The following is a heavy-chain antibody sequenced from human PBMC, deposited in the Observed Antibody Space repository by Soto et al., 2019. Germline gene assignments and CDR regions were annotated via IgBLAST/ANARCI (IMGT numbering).Heavy chain of an antibody. J-gene: IGHJ3*02. V-gene: IGHV4-39*01. Sequence: SETLSLTCTVSGGSISSSSYYWGWIRQPPGKWLEWIGSIYYSGSTYYNPSLKSRVTISVDTSKNQFSLKLSSVTAADTAVYYCATRGSSWYSDAFDIWGQGTMVTVSS. CDR3: ATRGSSWYSDAFDI. CDR1: GGSISSSSYY. CDR2: IYYSGST. D-gene: IGHD6-13*01.